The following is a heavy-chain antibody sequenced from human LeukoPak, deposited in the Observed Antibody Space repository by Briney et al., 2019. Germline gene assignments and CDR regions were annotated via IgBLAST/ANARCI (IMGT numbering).Heavy chain of an antibody. CDR3: AKESLPHRGFYFDS. Sequence: GGSLRLSCAASGFTFSAYAMSWVRQAPGKGLEWVSAISEDGGARLYADSVKGRFTISRDNSENTVSLQVNSLRAGDTAVYFCAKESLPHRGFYFDSWGRGTLITVSS. CDR1: GFTFSAYA. CDR2: ISEDGGAR. J-gene: IGHJ4*02. V-gene: IGHV3-23*01.